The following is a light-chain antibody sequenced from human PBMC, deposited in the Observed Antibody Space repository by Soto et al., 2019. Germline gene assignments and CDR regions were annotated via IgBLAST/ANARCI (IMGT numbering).Light chain of an antibody. J-gene: IGKJ1*01. CDR3: QQYSSSRT. CDR1: QNIENH. Sequence: EIVMTQSPATLSLSPGERATLSCRASQNIENHLAWYQQKPGQAPRLLIYGGSSRATGIPVRFSGSGSETDFTLTITRLEPEDFAVYYCQQYSSSRTFGQGTKVDNK. CDR2: GGS. V-gene: IGKV3-20*01.